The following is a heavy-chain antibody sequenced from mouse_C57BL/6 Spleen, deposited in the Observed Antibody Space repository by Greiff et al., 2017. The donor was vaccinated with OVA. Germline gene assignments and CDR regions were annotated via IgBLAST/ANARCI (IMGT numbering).Heavy chain of an antibody. V-gene: IGHV1-55*01. J-gene: IGHJ2*01. CDR3: ARWTTVVATYYFDY. CDR1: GYTFTSYW. CDR2: IYPGSGST. D-gene: IGHD1-1*01. Sequence: VKLQQPGAELVKPGASVKMSCKASGYTFTSYWITWVKQRPGQGLEWIGDIYPGSGSTNYNEKFKSKATLTVDTSSSTAYMQLSSLTSEDSAVYYCARWTTVVATYYFDYWGQGTTLTVSS.